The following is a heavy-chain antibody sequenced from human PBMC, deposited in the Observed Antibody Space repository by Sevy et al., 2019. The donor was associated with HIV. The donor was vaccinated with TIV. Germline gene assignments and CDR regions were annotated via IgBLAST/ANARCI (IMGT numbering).Heavy chain of an antibody. V-gene: IGHV3-7*04. J-gene: IGHJ4*02. D-gene: IGHD3-22*01. CDR2: IKQDESEK. CDR3: ARGNSGSFDY. Sequence: GGSLRLSCAASGFSFSSYWMHWVRQAPGKGLEWVANIKQDESEKYYVASVKGRFTISRDNAKNSVYQQMNSLRPEDTAIYYCARGNSGSFDYWGQGTLVTVSS. CDR1: GFSFSSYW.